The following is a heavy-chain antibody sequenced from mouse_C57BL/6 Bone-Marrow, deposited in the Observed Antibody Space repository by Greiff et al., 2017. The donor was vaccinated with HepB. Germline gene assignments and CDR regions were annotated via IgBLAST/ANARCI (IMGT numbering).Heavy chain of an antibody. V-gene: IGHV5-6*02. J-gene: IGHJ2*01. Sequence: DVMLVESGGDLVKPGGSLKLSCAASGFTFSSYGMSWVRQTPDKRLEWVATISSGGSYTYYPDSVKGRFTISRDNAKNTLYLQMSSLKSEDTAMYYCARRGRRGFDYWGQGTTLTVSS. CDR2: ISSGGSYT. CDR3: ARRGRRGFDY. CDR1: GFTFSSYG.